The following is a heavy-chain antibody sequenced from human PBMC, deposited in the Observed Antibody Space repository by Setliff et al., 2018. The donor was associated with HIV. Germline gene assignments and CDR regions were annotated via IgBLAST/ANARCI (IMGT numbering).Heavy chain of an antibody. CDR1: GYTFTNYG. CDR3: ARGSTSSWSYHYMDV. J-gene: IGHJ6*03. Sequence: ASVKVSCKASGYTFTNYGINWVRQAPGQGLEWMGWISVYNGNTNFAQKLPGRVTMTTDTSASTAYMELSSLRSEDTAVYFCARGSTSSWSYHYMDVWGKGTTVTVSS. CDR2: ISVYNGNT. V-gene: IGHV1-18*01. D-gene: IGHD6-6*01.